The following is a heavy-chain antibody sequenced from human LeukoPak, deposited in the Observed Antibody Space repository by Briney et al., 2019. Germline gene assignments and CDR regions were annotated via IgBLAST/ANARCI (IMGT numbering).Heavy chain of an antibody. D-gene: IGHD3-9*01. CDR1: GYTFTSYG. Sequence: ASVKVSCKASGYTFTSYGISWVRQAPGQGLEWMGWISAYNGNTNYAQKLQGRVTMTTDTSTSTAYMELRSLRSDDTAMYYCARDSGYYDILTGYQEGLDYWGQGTLVTVSS. CDR3: ARDSGYYDILTGYQEGLDY. CDR2: ISAYNGNT. J-gene: IGHJ4*02. V-gene: IGHV1-18*01.